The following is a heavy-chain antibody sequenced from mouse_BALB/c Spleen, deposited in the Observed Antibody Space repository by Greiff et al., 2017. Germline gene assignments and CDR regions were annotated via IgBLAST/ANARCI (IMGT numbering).Heavy chain of an antibody. Sequence: LVKPGASVKLSCKASGYTFTSYWINWIKQRPGQGLEWIGRIAPGSGSTYYNEMFKGKATLTVDTSSSTAYIQLSSLSSEDSAVYFCARDYGSSGDYWGQGTTLTVSS. CDR3: ARDYGSSGDY. CDR2: IAPGSGST. D-gene: IGHD1-1*01. J-gene: IGHJ2*01. V-gene: IGHV1S41*01. CDR1: GYTFTSYW.